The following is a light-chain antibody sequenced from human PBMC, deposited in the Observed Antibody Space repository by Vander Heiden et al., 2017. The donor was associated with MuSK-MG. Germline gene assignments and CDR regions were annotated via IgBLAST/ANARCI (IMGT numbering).Light chain of an antibody. Sequence: DIQMTQSPSSLSASVGDRVTITCRASQSISSYLNWYQQKPGKAPKLLIYAASSLQSGVPLRFSGSGSGTDFTLTISRLQPEDFATYYCQQSVSTPYTFGQGTKLEIK. CDR3: QQSVSTPYT. CDR1: QSISSY. J-gene: IGKJ2*01. CDR2: AAS. V-gene: IGKV1-39*01.